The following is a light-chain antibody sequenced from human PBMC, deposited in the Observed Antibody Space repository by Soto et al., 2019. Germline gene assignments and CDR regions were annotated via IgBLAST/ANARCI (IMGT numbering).Light chain of an antibody. Sequence: AIQMTQSPSPLSASVGDRVTITCRASQVIRNDLGWYQQKPGKAPKLLIYGASNLQSGVPSRFSGSGSGTDFTLTITSLQPEDFATYYCLHDHSYPWTFGQGTKVDIK. CDR3: LHDHSYPWT. V-gene: IGKV1-6*01. J-gene: IGKJ1*01. CDR1: QVIRND. CDR2: GAS.